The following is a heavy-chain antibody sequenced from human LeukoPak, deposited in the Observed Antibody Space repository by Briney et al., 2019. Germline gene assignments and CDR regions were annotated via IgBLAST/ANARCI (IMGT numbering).Heavy chain of an antibody. CDR1: GFTFSSYA. CDR2: ISGSGGST. Sequence: GGSLRLSCAASGFTFSSYAMSWVRQAPGKGLEWVSAISGSGGSTYYAGSVKGRFTISRDNSKNTLYLQMNSLRAEATGVYTCANDKELTPWFGELLGNYFYYWGQGTLGTVSS. D-gene: IGHD3-10*01. V-gene: IGHV3-23*01. CDR3: ANDKELTPWFGELLGNYFYY. J-gene: IGHJ4*02.